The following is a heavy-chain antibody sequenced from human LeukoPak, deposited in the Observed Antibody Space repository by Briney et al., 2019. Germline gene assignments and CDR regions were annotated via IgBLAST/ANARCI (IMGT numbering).Heavy chain of an antibody. V-gene: IGHV4-34*01. CDR2: INHSGST. D-gene: IGHD3-22*01. J-gene: IGHJ4*02. CDR1: GGSFSGYY. CDR3: ARRSFYYATSGGGDY. Sequence: SETLSLTCAVSGGSFSGYYWSWIRQAPGKGLEWIGEINHSGSTNYNPSLKSRVTMLVDTSKNQFSLRLNSVTAADTAVYYCARRSFYYATSGGGDYWGQGTLVTVSS.